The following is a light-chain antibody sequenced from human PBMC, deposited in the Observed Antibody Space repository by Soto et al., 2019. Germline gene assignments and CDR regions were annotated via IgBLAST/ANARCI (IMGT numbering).Light chain of an antibody. Sequence: QSVLTQPASVFGSPGQSIAISFTGTSSDVGAYNYVSWYQQYPGKAPKLMIYDVSNRPSGVSNRFSGSTSGNTASLTISGLQAEDEADYSCSSYTSSDTYVFGTGTKVTVL. CDR2: DVS. J-gene: IGLJ1*01. CDR1: SSDVGAYNY. V-gene: IGLV2-14*01. CDR3: SSYTSSDTYV.